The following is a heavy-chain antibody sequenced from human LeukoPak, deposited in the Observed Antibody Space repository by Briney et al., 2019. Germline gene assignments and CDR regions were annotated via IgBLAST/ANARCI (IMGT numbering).Heavy chain of an antibody. V-gene: IGHV3-30-3*01. CDR1: GFTFSSYA. D-gene: IGHD5-12*01. J-gene: IGHJ4*02. CDR2: ISYDGSNK. CDR3: ARVGPRIVATIGAIDY. Sequence: GGPLRLSCAASGFTFSSYAMHWVRQAPGKGLEWVAVISYDGSNKYYADSVKGRFTISRDNSKNTLYLQMNSLRAEDTAVYYCARVGPRIVATIGAIDYWGQGTLVTVSS.